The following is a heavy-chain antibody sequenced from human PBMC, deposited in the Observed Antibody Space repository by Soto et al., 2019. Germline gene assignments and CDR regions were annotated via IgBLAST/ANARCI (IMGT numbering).Heavy chain of an antibody. V-gene: IGHV3-23*01. CDR3: AKGSGYSSGWYLFDY. CDR1: GFTFSSYA. J-gene: IGHJ4*02. D-gene: IGHD6-19*01. Sequence: EVQLLESWGGLVQPGGSLRLSCAASGFTFSSYAMNWVRQAPGKGLELVSAISGSGGSTYYADSVKGRFTISRDNSKNTLYLQMNSLRAEDTAVFYCAKGSGYSSGWYLFDYWGQGTLVTVSS. CDR2: ISGSGGST.